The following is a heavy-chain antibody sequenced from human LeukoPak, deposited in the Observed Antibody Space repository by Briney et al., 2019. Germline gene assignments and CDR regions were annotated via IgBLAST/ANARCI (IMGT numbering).Heavy chain of an antibody. V-gene: IGHV1-18*01. CDR1: GGTFSSYA. D-gene: IGHD3-22*01. Sequence: ASVTLSCKASGGTFSSYAISWVRQAPGQGLEWMGWISAYNGNTNYAQKLQGRVTMTTDTSTSTAYMELKSLRSDDTAVYFCARHRLHRIYYDTTGYYHDAGDIWGQGTMVTVSS. CDR2: ISAYNGNT. J-gene: IGHJ3*02. CDR3: ARHRLHRIYYDTTGYYHDAGDI.